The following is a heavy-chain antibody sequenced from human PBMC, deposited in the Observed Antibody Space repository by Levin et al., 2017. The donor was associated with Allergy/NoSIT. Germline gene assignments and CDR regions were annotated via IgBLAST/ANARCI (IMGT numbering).Heavy chain of an antibody. CDR2: ISSSSSYI. Sequence: GESLKISCAASGFTFSSYSMNWVRQAPGKGLEWVSSISSSSSYIYYADSVKGRFTISRDNAKNSLYLQMNSLRAEDTAVYYCARERAYFDSGGMDVWGQGTTVTVSS. D-gene: IGHD3-9*01. CDR1: GFTFSSYS. J-gene: IGHJ6*02. CDR3: ARERAYFDSGGMDV. V-gene: IGHV3-21*01.